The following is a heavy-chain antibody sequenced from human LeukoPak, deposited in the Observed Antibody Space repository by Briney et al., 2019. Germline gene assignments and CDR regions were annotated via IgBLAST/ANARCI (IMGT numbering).Heavy chain of an antibody. CDR3: AKDKWEDRGDYYHYFDY. J-gene: IGHJ4*02. Sequence: GGSLRLSCAASGFTFGSNIMHWVRQAPGKGLEWVAGIWYDGSRKHYADSAEGRFSTSRDNSKNTLDLQMNSLRAEDTAVYYCAKDKWEDRGDYYHYFDYWGQGTLVTVSS. CDR2: IWYDGSRK. D-gene: IGHD1-26*01. V-gene: IGHV3-33*06. CDR1: GFTFGSNI.